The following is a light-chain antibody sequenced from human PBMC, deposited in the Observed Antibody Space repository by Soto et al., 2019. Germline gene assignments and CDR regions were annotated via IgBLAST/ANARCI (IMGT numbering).Light chain of an antibody. V-gene: IGKV3-20*01. J-gene: IGKJ1*01. CDR2: GAS. Sequence: IGLTQSAGTLSLSPGESATLSCRASQSVTSNYLAWFQQRPGQAPRLLIYGASIRATGIPDTFSGSGSGTDFTLTISRLEPEDFAVYYCQQYAGSPWTFGRGTKVDI. CDR3: QQYAGSPWT. CDR1: QSVTSNY.